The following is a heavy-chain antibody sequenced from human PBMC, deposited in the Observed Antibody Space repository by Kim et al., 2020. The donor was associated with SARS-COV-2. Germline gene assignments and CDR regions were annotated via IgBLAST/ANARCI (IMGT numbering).Heavy chain of an antibody. D-gene: IGHD4-17*01. CDR1: GLIFSRYA. J-gene: IGHJ3*02. CDR2: IRASGGGT. V-gene: IGHV3-23*01. CDR3: ARDPNGDYMGTFDI. Sequence: GGSLRLSCAASGLIFSRYAMGWLRQAPGKGLEWVSSIRASGGGTQYADSVNGRFTISRDNSKNTLYLEMNNLGADDTALYFCARDPNGDYMGTFDIWGRGTMVTVSS.